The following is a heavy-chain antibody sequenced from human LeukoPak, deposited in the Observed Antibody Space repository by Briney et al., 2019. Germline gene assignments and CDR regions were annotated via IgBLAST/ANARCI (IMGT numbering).Heavy chain of an antibody. J-gene: IGHJ4*02. D-gene: IGHD5-18*01. CDR2: ISSSSSYI. V-gene: IGHV3-21*01. CDR3: ARGGGYSYGTFFDY. CDR1: GFTFSSYS. Sequence: KSGGSLRLSCAASGFTFSSYSMNWVRQAPGKGLEWVSSISSSSSYIYYADSVKGRFTISRDNAKNSLYLQMDRLRAEDTAVYYCARGGGYSYGTFFDYWGQGSLVTVSA.